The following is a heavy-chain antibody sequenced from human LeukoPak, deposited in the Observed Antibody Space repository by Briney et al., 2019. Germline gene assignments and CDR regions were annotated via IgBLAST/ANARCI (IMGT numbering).Heavy chain of an antibody. CDR1: GFTFSNYA. CDR3: ARGLGCSTSSCRYNWFDP. D-gene: IGHD2-2*01. CDR2: ISQSGGRST. V-gene: IGHV3-23*01. Sequence: GGSLRLSCAASGFTFSNYAMTWVRQAPGEGLEWVAFISQSGGRSTDYADSVRGRFTISRDNSEDTLYLQMNSLRAEDTAVYHFARGLGCSTSSCRYNWFDPWGQGTLVTVSS. J-gene: IGHJ5*02.